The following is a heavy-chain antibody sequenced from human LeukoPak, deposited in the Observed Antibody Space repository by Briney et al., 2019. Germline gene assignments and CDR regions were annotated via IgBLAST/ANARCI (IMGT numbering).Heavy chain of an antibody. V-gene: IGHV4-34*01. Sequence: SETLSLTCAVYGGSFSGYYWSWIRQPPGKGLEWIGEINHSGSTNYNPSLKSRVTISVDTSKNQFSLKLSSVTAADTAVYYCARDLGRGELDDAFDIWGQGTMVTVSS. CDR2: INHSGST. J-gene: IGHJ3*02. D-gene: IGHD1-26*01. CDR3: ARDLGRGELDDAFDI. CDR1: GGSFSGYY.